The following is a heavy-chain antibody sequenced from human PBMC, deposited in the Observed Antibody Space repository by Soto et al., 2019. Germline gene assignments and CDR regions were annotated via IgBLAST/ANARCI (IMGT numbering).Heavy chain of an antibody. Sequence: PGGSLRLSCAASGFTFSGYSMNWVRQAPGKGLEWVSYISTSGSTMYYADSVKGRFTISRDNAKNSLYLQMNSLRPEDTAVYYCARDVGSHYAQFDYWGQGTLVTVSS. CDR1: GFTFSGYS. J-gene: IGHJ4*02. CDR3: ARDVGSHYAQFDY. CDR2: ISTSGSTM. D-gene: IGHD3-22*01. V-gene: IGHV3-48*01.